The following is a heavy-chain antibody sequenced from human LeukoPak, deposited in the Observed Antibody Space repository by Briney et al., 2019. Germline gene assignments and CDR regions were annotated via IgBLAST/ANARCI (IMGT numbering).Heavy chain of an antibody. CDR3: ARAEEQRWGYVDY. J-gene: IGHJ4*02. Sequence: HPGGSLRLSCAASGFTFSSYAMSWVRQAPGKGLEWVANIKQDGSEKFYVDSVRGRFTISRDNAKNSLYLQMNGLRDEDTPVYYCARAEEQRWGYVDYWGQGILVTVSP. V-gene: IGHV3-7*04. CDR1: GFTFSSYA. D-gene: IGHD5-24*01. CDR2: IKQDGSEK.